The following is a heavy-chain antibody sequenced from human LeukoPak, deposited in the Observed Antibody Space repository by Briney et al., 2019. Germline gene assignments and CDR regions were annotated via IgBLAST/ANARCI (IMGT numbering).Heavy chain of an antibody. V-gene: IGHV3-74*01. CDR1: GFTFSNYW. Sequence: GGSLRLSRAASGFTFSNYWMHWVRQAPGKGLVWFSRINSDGSSTTYADSVKGRFTISRDNDKNTLYLQMNSLRAEDTAVYFCARRYRSSSDYWGQGTLVAVSS. D-gene: IGHD1-14*01. J-gene: IGHJ4*02. CDR3: ARRYRSSSDY. CDR2: INSDGSST.